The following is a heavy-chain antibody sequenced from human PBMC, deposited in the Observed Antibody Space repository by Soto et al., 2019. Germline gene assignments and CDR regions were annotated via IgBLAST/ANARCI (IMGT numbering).Heavy chain of an antibody. CDR3: ARLVVAGWFDP. Sequence: SETLSLTCTVSGGSISSSSYYWGWIRQPPGKGLEWIGSIYYSGSTYYNPSLKSRVTISVDTSKNQFSLKLSSVTAADTAVYYCARLVVAGWFDPWGQGTLVTVSS. CDR1: GGSISSSSYY. J-gene: IGHJ5*02. D-gene: IGHD2-15*01. CDR2: IYYSGST. V-gene: IGHV4-39*01.